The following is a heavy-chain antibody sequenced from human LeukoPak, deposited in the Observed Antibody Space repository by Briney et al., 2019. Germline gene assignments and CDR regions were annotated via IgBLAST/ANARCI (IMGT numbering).Heavy chain of an antibody. CDR1: GFTVSSNY. CDR3: ARADTAMANGAFDI. J-gene: IGHJ3*02. V-gene: IGHV3-53*01. Sequence: GGSLRLSCAASGFTVSSNYMSWVRQAPGKGLEWVSVIYSGGSTYYADSVKGRFTISRDSSKNTLYLQMNSLRAEDTAVYYCARADTAMANGAFDIWGQGTMVTVSS. D-gene: IGHD5-18*01. CDR2: IYSGGST.